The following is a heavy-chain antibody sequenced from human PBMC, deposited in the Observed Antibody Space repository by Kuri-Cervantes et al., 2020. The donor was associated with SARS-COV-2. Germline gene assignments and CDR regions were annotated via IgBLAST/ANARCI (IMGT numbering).Heavy chain of an antibody. CDR3: AKSMSIAAPASDY. Sequence: GESLKISCAASGFPFSSYAMRWVRQAPGKGLEWVSNISNSGGSTYYADSVKGRFTISRDNSKNTLYLQMNSLRADDTAVYYCAKSMSIAAPASDYWGQGTLVTVSS. D-gene: IGHD6-13*01. CDR2: ISNSGGST. CDR1: GFPFSSYA. V-gene: IGHV3-23*01. J-gene: IGHJ4*02.